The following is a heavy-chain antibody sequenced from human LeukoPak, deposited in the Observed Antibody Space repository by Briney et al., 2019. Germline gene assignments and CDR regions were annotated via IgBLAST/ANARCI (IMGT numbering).Heavy chain of an antibody. CDR3: ARGLGIGAAGTKDY. J-gene: IGHJ4*02. CDR1: GGTFSSSA. D-gene: IGHD6-13*01. CDR2: IIPIFGTA. V-gene: IGHV1-69*06. Sequence: SVKDSCMASGGTFSSSAVSRVRQAPGQGLEWMGGIIPIFGTANYAQNLQGRVTITADKTTRTPYMELRSLRSQGTPGYSSARGLGIGAAGTKDYWGQGTLITVSS.